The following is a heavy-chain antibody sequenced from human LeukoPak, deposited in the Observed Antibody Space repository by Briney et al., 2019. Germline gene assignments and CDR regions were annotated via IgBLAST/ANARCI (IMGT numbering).Heavy chain of an antibody. J-gene: IGHJ4*02. V-gene: IGHV3-30*01. CDR3: ARERRLTGSWCEG. CDR1: GFTFSSYA. Sequence: GRSLRLSCAASGFTFSSYAMHWVRQAPGKGIEWVAVISYDGSNKYYADSVKGRFTISRDNSKNTLYLQMNSLRAEDTAVYYCARERRLTGSWCEGWGQGTLVTVSS. D-gene: IGHD6-13*01. CDR2: ISYDGSNK.